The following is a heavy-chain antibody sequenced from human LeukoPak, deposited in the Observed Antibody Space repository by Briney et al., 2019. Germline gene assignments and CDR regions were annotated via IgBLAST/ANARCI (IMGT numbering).Heavy chain of an antibody. J-gene: IGHJ3*02. CDR1: GFTFSSYA. Sequence: GRSLRLSCAASGFTFSSYAMHWVRQAPGKGLEWVAVISYDGSNKYYADSVKGRFTISRDNSKNTLYLQMNSLRAEDTAVYYCARAGGGKGGAFDIWGRGTMVTVSS. CDR2: ISYDGSNK. D-gene: IGHD3-16*01. CDR3: ARAGGGKGGAFDI. V-gene: IGHV3-30*04.